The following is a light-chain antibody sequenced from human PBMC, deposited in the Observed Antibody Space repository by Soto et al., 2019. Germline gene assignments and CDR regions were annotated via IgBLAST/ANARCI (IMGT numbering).Light chain of an antibody. J-gene: IGKJ1*01. CDR2: DAS. V-gene: IGKV3-15*01. CDR3: QQYNIWPPWT. CDR1: QSVSNN. Sequence: ILMTQSPATLSVSPGERATLSCRASQSVSNNLAWYQQKPGQTPRLLIYDASTRATGIPARFSGSGSGTEFTLTISGLQSEDFAVYYCQQYNIWPPWTFGQGTKVEVK.